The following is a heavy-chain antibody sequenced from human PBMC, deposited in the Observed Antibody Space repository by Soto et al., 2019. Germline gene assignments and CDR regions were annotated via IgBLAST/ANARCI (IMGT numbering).Heavy chain of an antibody. J-gene: IGHJ6*02. Sequence: QVQLVQSGAEVKKPGSSVKVSCKASGGTFSSYAISWVRQAPGQGLEWMGGIIPIFGTANYAQKFQGRVTSTADKSTSTAYMELSSLRSEDTAVYYCARDYYSSGSTNYAPYYYYGMDVWGQGTTVTVSS. V-gene: IGHV1-69*06. D-gene: IGHD3-10*01. CDR2: IIPIFGTA. CDR1: GGTFSSYA. CDR3: ARDYYSSGSTNYAPYYYYGMDV.